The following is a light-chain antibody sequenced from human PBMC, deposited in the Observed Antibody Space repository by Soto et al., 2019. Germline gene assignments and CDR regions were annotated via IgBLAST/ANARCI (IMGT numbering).Light chain of an antibody. CDR1: QDISNY. CDR3: QQYDNLPPLT. Sequence: DLQMTQSPSSLSASVGDRGTITCQASQDISNYLNWYQQKPGKAPKLLIYDASNLETGVPSRFSGSGSGTDFTFTISSLQPEDIATYYCQQYDNLPPLTFGGGTKVDIK. V-gene: IGKV1-33*01. CDR2: DAS. J-gene: IGKJ4*01.